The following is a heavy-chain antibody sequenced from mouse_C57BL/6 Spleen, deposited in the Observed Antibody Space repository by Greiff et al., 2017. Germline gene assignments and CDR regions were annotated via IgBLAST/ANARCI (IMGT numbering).Heavy chain of an antibody. J-gene: IGHJ4*01. D-gene: IGHD4-1*01. CDR2: IDPSDSYT. V-gene: IGHV1-50*01. CDR3: VTGRGAMDY. Sequence: QVQLQQPGAELVKPGASVKLSCKASGYTFTSYWMQWVKQRPGQGLEWIGEIDPSDSYTNYNQKFKGKATLTVDTSSSTAYMQLSSLTSEDSAVYYCVTGRGAMDYWGQGTSVTVSS. CDR1: GYTFTSYW.